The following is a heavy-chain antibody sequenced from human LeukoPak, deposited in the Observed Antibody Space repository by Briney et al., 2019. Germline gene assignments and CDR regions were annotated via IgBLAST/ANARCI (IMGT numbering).Heavy chain of an antibody. V-gene: IGHV3-20*04. D-gene: IGHD6-19*01. CDR2: INWNGGTT. CDR1: GFTDYG. J-gene: IGHJ3*02. CDR3: SKAEGIAVAGTAAFDI. Sequence: PGGSLRLSCAASGFTDYGMSWVRQAPGKGLEWVSGINWNGGTTTYADSVKGRFTISRDNAKNSLYLQMNSLRAEDTAVYYCSKAEGIAVAGTAAFDIWGQGTMVTVSS.